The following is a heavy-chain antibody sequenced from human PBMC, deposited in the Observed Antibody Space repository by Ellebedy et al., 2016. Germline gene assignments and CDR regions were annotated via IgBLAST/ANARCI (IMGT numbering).Heavy chain of an antibody. Sequence: ASVKVSCXASGYTFTSYGISWVRQAPGQGLEWMGWISAYNGNTNYAQKFQGRVTMTKDTSTSTVYMDLRSLTSGDTAVYYCARPSLLGATPFDYWGQGTLVTVSS. CDR3: ARPSLLGATPFDY. V-gene: IGHV1-18*01. CDR2: ISAYNGNT. J-gene: IGHJ4*02. CDR1: GYTFTSYG. D-gene: IGHD1-26*01.